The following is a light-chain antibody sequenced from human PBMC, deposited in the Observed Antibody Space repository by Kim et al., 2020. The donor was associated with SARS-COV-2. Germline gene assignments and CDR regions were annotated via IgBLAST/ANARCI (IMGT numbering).Light chain of an antibody. CDR1: KLGDKY. Sequence: SYELTQPPSVSVSPGQTASITCSGDKLGDKYACWYQQKPGQSPVLVIYQGNKRPSGIPERFSGSNSGNTATLTISGTQAMDEADYYCQAWDSSTFYVFVT. J-gene: IGLJ1*01. CDR3: QAWDSSTFYV. CDR2: QGN. V-gene: IGLV3-1*01.